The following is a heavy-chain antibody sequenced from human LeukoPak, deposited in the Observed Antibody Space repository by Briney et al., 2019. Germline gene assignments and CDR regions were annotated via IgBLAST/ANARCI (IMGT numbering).Heavy chain of an antibody. CDR2: ISGTGGST. D-gene: IGHD6-13*01. CDR3: AKGRIMGYNSSWYGGEYTSDS. CDR1: GFTFSSYA. J-gene: IGHJ4*02. Sequence: PGGSLRLSCAASGFTFSSYAMSWVRQAPGKGLEWVSAISGTGGSTYFADSVKGRFTISRDNSRNTVYLEINSLRAEDTAVYYCAKGRIMGYNSSWYGGEYTSDSWGQGTLVTVS. V-gene: IGHV3-23*01.